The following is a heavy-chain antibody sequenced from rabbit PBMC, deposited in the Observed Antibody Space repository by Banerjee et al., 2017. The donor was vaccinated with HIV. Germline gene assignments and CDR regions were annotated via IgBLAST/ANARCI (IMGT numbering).Heavy chain of an antibody. J-gene: IGHJ4*01. CDR1: GFSFSSGYY. D-gene: IGHD1-1*01. CDR3: ARANVSSSSGYGFNL. V-gene: IGHV1S45*01. CDR2: IYTSGGGT. Sequence: QEQLVESGGGLVKPGASLTLTCTASGFSFSSGYYMCWVRQAPGKGLEWIGCIYTSGGGTWYANWVNGRFTISKTSSTTVTLQMTSLTAADTATYFCARANVSSSSGYGFNLWGQGTLVTVS.